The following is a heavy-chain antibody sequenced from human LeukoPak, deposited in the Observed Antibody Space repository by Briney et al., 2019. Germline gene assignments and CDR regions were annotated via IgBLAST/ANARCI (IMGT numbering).Heavy chain of an antibody. J-gene: IGHJ4*02. V-gene: IGHV5-51*01. D-gene: IGHD1-1*01. CDR1: GCGFTSYW. Sequence: GESLQISCKGSGCGFTSYWIGWVRQMPGKGLECMGIIYPGDSDTRYSPSFQGQVTISADKSISTAYLQWSSLKASDTAIYYCARHETGPYFDYWGQGTLVTVSS. CDR3: ARHETGPYFDY. CDR2: IYPGDSDT.